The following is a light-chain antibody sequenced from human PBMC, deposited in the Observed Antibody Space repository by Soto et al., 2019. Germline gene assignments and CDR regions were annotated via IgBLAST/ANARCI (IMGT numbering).Light chain of an antibody. V-gene: IGKV1-17*01. CDR1: QSIRND. CDR3: QQHNSYLALT. CDR2: AAS. J-gene: IGKJ4*02. Sequence: DIQMTQAPSSLSASVGDRVTITCRASQSIRNDLGWYQQKPGKAAKRLIYAASTLLNGVPSRFSGSGSGTVFTLTISSLQPEDFATYYCQQHNSYLALTVGGGTKVEIK.